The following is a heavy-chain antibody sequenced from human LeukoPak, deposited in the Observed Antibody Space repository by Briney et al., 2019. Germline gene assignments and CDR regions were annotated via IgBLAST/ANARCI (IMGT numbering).Heavy chain of an antibody. Sequence: GGSLRLSCTASGFTLGDHSVSWFRQAPGKGLEWVGFIRSKAYGGTAEYAASVKGRFTISRDDSKSVAYLQMDSLKTEDTAVYYCTREIRYFDWFQTDYWGQGTLVTVSS. CDR1: GFTLGDHS. CDR2: IRSKAYGGTA. CDR3: TREIRYFDWFQTDY. V-gene: IGHV3-49*03. D-gene: IGHD3-9*01. J-gene: IGHJ4*02.